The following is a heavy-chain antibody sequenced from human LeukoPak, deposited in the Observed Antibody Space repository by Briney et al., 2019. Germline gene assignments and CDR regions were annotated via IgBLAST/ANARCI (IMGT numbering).Heavy chain of an antibody. CDR2: ISGSGDST. Sequence: GGSLRLSCAASGFTFSSYGMSWVRQAPGKGREWVSAISGSGDSTYYADSVKGRFTISRDNSKNTLYLQMNSLRAEDTAVYYCAKYCSGGSCYDYWGQGTLVTVSS. J-gene: IGHJ4*02. V-gene: IGHV3-23*01. CDR3: AKYCSGGSCYDY. D-gene: IGHD2-15*01. CDR1: GFTFSSYG.